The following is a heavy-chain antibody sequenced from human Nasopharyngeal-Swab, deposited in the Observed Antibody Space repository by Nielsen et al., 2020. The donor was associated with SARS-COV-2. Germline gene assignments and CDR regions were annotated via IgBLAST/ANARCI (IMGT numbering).Heavy chain of an antibody. CDR3: ARNGVPSYFDS. Sequence: SETLSLTCTVSGGSISSSNWWTWARQPPGKGLEWIGEFVGSGGTNYNPSLQSRVTISVDKSKNQFSLKLNSATAADTAVYYCARNGVPSYFDSWGQGTLATVSS. J-gene: IGHJ4*02. CDR1: GGSISSSNW. V-gene: IGHV4-4*02. D-gene: IGHD4-17*01. CDR2: FVGSGGT.